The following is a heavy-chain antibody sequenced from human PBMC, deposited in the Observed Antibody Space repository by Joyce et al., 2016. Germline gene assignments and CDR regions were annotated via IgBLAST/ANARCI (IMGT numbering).Heavy chain of an antibody. D-gene: IGHD5/OR15-5a*01. J-gene: IGHJ3*02. CDR3: ARDSVVSTDDAFDI. Sequence: QVQLVQSGAEVKKPGASVKVSCKTSGYAFPSYDISWVRQAPGQGREWMGWISAYNGHTNYAQRFQGRVIMTTDTSTSTAYMELRSLRSDDTAVYYCARDSVVSTDDAFDIWGQGTMVTVSS. CDR1: GYAFPSYD. CDR2: ISAYNGHT. V-gene: IGHV1-18*04.